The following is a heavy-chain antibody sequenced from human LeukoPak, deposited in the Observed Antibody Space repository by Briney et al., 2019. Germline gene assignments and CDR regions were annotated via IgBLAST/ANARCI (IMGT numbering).Heavy chain of an antibody. Sequence: GGSLRLSCAASGFTSSDYYMSWIRQAPGKGLEWVSYISSSGSTIYYADSVKGRFTISRDNAKNSLYLQMNSLRAGDTAVYYCARESYGFAFDIWGQGTMVTVSS. CDR3: ARESYGFAFDI. J-gene: IGHJ3*02. CDR1: GFTSSDYY. CDR2: ISSSGSTI. D-gene: IGHD5-18*01. V-gene: IGHV3-11*04.